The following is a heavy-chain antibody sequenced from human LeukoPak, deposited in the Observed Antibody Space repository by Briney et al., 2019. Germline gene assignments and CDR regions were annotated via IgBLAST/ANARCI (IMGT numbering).Heavy chain of an antibody. CDR2: INPNSGGT. CDR3: ARRSRIQLLDY. J-gene: IGHJ4*02. CDR1: GYTFTDYY. D-gene: IGHD5-18*01. Sequence: GGSVTVSCMASGYTFTDYYMHGLRQAPGQGLDGMGWINPNSGGTNYAQKFQGRVTMTRDTSISTAYMELSRLRSDDTAVYYCARRSRIQLLDYWGQGTLVTVSS. V-gene: IGHV1-2*02.